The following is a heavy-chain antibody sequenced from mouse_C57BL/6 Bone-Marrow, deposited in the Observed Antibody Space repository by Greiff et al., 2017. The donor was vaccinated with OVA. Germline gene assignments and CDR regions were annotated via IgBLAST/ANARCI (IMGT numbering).Heavy chain of an antibody. V-gene: IGHV5-4*01. CDR2: ISDGGSYT. D-gene: IGHD4-1*01. Sequence: EVKLMESGGGLVKPGGSLKLSCAASGFTFSSYAMSWVRQTPEKRLEWVATISDGGSYTYYPDNVKGRFTISRDNAKNNLYLQMSHLESEDTALYYCARERTGSYYYAMDYWGQGTSVTVSS. J-gene: IGHJ4*01. CDR1: GFTFSSYA. CDR3: ARERTGSYYYAMDY.